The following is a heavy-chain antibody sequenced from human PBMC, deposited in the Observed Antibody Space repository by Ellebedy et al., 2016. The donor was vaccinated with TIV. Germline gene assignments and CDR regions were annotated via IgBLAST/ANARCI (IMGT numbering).Heavy chain of an antibody. D-gene: IGHD6-13*01. CDR1: GYTFTDYY. V-gene: IGHV1-2*04. J-gene: IGHJ4*02. CDR2: INPNSVGT. CDR3: ARGGSSNWYEAFDF. Sequence: AASVKVSCKASGYTFTDYYLHWVRQAPGQGLEWLGWINPNSVGTNFAQKFQGWVTLTRDTTITTAYMELSSLTSDDTATAVFYCARGGSSNWYEAFDFWGQGTLVTASS.